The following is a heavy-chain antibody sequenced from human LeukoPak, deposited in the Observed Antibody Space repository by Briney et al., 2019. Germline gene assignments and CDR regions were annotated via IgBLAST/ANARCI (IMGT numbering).Heavy chain of an antibody. V-gene: IGHV3-48*01. D-gene: IGHD3-10*01. J-gene: IGHJ4*02. CDR1: GFTFSSYS. CDR2: ISSSSSNI. CDR3: ARYHYSSGSYSPNDY. Sequence: GGSLRLSCAVSGFTFSSYSMNWVRQAPGKGLEWVSYISSSSSNIYYADSVKGRFTISRDNAKNSLYLQMNSLRAEDTAVYYCARYHYSSGSYSPNDYWGQGTLVTVSS.